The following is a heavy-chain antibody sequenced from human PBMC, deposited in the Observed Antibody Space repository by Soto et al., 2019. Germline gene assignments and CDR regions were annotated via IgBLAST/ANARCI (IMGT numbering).Heavy chain of an antibody. Sequence: PGGSLRLSCSVSGITFRNYAMHWVRQAPGRGLEYVSGITSDGDNTWHADSVKDRFTISRDNSNDTLYLQMSSLRVEDTAKYYCVKGYKRLQYYFEFWGPGTLVTVSS. D-gene: IGHD3-9*01. CDR3: VKGYKRLQYYFEF. V-gene: IGHV3-64D*08. CDR1: GITFRNYA. CDR2: ITSDGDNT. J-gene: IGHJ4*02.